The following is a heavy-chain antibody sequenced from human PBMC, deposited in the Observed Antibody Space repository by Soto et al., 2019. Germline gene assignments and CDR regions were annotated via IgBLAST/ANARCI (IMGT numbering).Heavy chain of an antibody. CDR1: GGSISSGGSY. V-gene: IGHV4-30-4*01. D-gene: IGHD2-2*01. J-gene: IGHJ4*02. CDR2: IYYSGNT. CDR3: VRYCSTTKCPFDY. Sequence: QVQLQESGPGLVKPSQTLSLTCTVSGGSISSGGSYWGWIRQPPGKGLEWIGYIYYSGNTILNPYLRSRVTLSVDTSKNQFSLNLSSVTAADTAVYYCVRYCSTTKCPFDYWGQGTLVTVSS.